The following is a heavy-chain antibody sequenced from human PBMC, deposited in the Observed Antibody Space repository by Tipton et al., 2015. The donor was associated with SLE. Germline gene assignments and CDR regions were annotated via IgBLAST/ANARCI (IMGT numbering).Heavy chain of an antibody. V-gene: IGHV3-30*04. Sequence: RSLRLSCAASGFTFSSYAMHWVRQAPGKGLEWVAVISYDGSNKYYADSVKGRFTISRDNSKNTLYLQTNSLRAEDTAVYYCAGDLVVGYYGMDVWGQGTTVTVSS. D-gene: IGHD2-15*01. J-gene: IGHJ6*02. CDR3: AGDLVVGYYGMDV. CDR2: ISYDGSNK. CDR1: GFTFSSYA.